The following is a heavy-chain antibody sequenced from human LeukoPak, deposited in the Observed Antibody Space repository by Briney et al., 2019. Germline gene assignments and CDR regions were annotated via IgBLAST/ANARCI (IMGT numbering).Heavy chain of an antibody. J-gene: IGHJ3*02. V-gene: IGHV4-59*12. CDR2: VYYDGTT. CDR3: ARDVWAHAFDI. Sequence: PSGTLSLTCTVSGGSIGNYYWTWIRQPPGKGLEWIGYVYYDGTTKYNPSLKSRVTISVDTSKNQFFLNLSSVTAADTAVYYCARDVWAHAFDIWGQGTMVTVSS. CDR1: GGSIGNYY. D-gene: IGHD5/OR15-5a*01.